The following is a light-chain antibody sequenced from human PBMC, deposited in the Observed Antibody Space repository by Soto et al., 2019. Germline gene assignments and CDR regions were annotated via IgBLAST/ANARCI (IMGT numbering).Light chain of an antibody. CDR3: CSYAGSSTYV. CDR2: EVS. J-gene: IGLJ1*01. Sequence: QSVVTQPASVSGSPGQSITISCTGTRSDGGRFNLVSWYQQHPGKAPKLMIYEVSKRPSGVFNRFSGSKSGNTASLTISGLQAEDEADYYCCSYAGSSTYVFGTGTKVTVL. CDR1: RSDGGRFNL. V-gene: IGLV2-23*02.